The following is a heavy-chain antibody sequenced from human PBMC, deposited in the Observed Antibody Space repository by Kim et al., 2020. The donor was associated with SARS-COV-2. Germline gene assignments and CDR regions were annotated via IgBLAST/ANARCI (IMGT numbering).Heavy chain of an antibody. V-gene: IGHV3-30*18. CDR1: GFTFSSYG. D-gene: IGHD5-18*01. CDR2: ISYDGSNK. J-gene: IGHJ6*02. Sequence: GGSLRLSCAASGFTFSSYGMHWVRQAPGKGLEWVAVISYDGSNKYYADSVKGRFTISRDNSKNTLYLQMNSLRAEDTAVYYCAKEKLKDTAMVLYYYYYGMDVWGQGTTVTVSS. CDR3: AKEKLKDTAMVLYYYYYGMDV.